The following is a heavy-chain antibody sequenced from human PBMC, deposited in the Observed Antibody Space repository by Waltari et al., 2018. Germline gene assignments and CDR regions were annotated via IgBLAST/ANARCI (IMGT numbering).Heavy chain of an antibody. D-gene: IGHD2-15*01. Sequence: QVQLQQWGAGLLQSSETLSLTCAVSGGSFRVYYWGWVRQPPGKGLAWIGEINHAGYTNHNPSLRSRVTMSADTSKSQFSLKLNSVTAADTAVYYCVRLEDCTGPGGHCYSGDPFALDVWGQGTTVTVSS. CDR1: GGSFRVYY. CDR3: VRLEDCTGPGGHCYSGDPFALDV. J-gene: IGHJ6*02. V-gene: IGHV4-34*02. CDR2: INHAGYT.